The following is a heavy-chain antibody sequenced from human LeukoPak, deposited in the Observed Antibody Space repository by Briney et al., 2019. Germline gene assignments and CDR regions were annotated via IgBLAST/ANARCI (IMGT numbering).Heavy chain of an antibody. V-gene: IGHV3-30*04. Sequence: GGSLRLSCAASGFTFSSYAMHWVRQAPGKGLEWVAVISYDGSNKYYADSVKGQFTISRDNSKNTLYLQMNSLRAEDTAVYYCARGYSSGWYGDYWGQGTLVTVSS. CDR3: ARGYSSGWYGDY. CDR2: ISYDGSNK. CDR1: GFTFSSYA. J-gene: IGHJ4*02. D-gene: IGHD6-19*01.